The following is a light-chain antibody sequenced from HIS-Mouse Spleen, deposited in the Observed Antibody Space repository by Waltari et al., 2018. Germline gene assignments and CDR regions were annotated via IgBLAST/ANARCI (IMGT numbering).Light chain of an antibody. V-gene: IGLV6-57*04. Sequence: NFMLTQPHSVSESPGKTVTISCTRSSGSIASNYVQWYQQRPGSAPTTVISEDNQRPPRGPDRCSGSIDSSSNSACLPISGLKTEDEADYYCYSTDSSGNPVVFGGGTKLTVL. J-gene: IGLJ2*01. CDR3: YSTDSSGNPVV. CDR1: SGSIASNY. CDR2: EDN.